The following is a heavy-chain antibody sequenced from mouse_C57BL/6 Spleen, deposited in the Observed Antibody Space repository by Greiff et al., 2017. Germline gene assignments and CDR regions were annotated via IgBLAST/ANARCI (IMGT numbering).Heavy chain of an antibody. CDR1: GYAFSSSW. CDR2: IYPGDGDT. D-gene: IGHD1-1*01. J-gene: IGHJ3*01. V-gene: IGHV1-82*01. Sequence: VQLQQSGPELVKPGASVKISCKASGYAFSSSWMNWVQQRPGKGLEWIGRIYPGDGDTNYNGKFKGKATLTADKSSSTAYMQLSSLTSADSAVXFCARRDYCSWLAYWGQGTLVTVSA. CDR3: ARRDYCSWLAY.